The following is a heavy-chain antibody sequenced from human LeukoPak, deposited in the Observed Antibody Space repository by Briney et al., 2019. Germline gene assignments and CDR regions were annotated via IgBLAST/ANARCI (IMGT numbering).Heavy chain of an antibody. CDR2: INPNSGGT. J-gene: IGHJ4*02. V-gene: IGHV1-2*04. D-gene: IGHD6-13*01. CDR3: AGGLAAAGTLVFPSDLDY. Sequence: ASVKVSCKASGYTFTGYYMHWVRQAPGQGLEWMGWINPNSGGTNYAQKFQGWVTMTRDTSISTAYMELSRLRSDDTAVYYCAGGLAAAGTLVFPSDLDYWGQGTLVTVSS. CDR1: GYTFTGYY.